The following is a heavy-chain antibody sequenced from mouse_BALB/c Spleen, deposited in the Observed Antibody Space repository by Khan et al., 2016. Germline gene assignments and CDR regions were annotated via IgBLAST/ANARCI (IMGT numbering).Heavy chain of an antibody. Sequence: QIQLVQSGPELKKPGETVKISCKASGYSFTNYGMNWVKQAPGKGLKWMGWIDTNTGEPTYAGEFKGRFAFSLETSAITAYLQINNLKNDDTATYFCARWGYDYAWFAYWGQGTLVTVSA. CDR3: ARWGYDYAWFAY. CDR2: IDTNTGEP. CDR1: GYSFTNYG. V-gene: IGHV9-3*02. D-gene: IGHD2-4*01. J-gene: IGHJ3*01.